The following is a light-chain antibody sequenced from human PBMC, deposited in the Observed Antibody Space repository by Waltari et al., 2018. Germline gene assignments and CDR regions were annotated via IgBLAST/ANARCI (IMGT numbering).Light chain of an antibody. CDR3: QQYDGLVLT. CDR2: GTS. V-gene: IGKV3-20*01. J-gene: IGKJ4*01. Sequence: EIVLTQSPGTLSLSPGERATLSCRASQSVTSISFSWYQHKPGQAPRLRIYGTSNRATGIPDRFSGSGFGTDFTLTISRLEPEDFAVYYCQQYDGLVLTFGGGTKVEI. CDR1: QSVTSIS.